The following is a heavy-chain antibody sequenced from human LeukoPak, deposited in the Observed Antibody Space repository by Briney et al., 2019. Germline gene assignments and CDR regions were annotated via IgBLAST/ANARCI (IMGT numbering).Heavy chain of an antibody. Sequence: GGSLRLSCAASGFTVSNSYMGWVRQAPGKGLEWVSIIYSGGSTYYADSVKGRFTISRDNSKNTLYLQMNSLSVEDTAVYYCARERRYGGNPEYMDVWGKGTTVTVSS. CDR3: ARERRYGGNPEYMDV. J-gene: IGHJ6*03. V-gene: IGHV3-66*02. CDR1: GFTVSNSY. D-gene: IGHD4-23*01. CDR2: IYSGGST.